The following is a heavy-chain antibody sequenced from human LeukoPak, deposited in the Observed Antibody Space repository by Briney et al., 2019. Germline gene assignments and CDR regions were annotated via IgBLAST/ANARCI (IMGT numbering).Heavy chain of an antibody. CDR2: IYYSGST. Sequence: SETLSLTCTVSGGSISSYYWSWIRQPPGKGLEWIGYIYYSGSTNYNPSLKSRVTISVDTSKNQFSLKLSSVTAADTAVYYCARVYYYDASGGFDIWGQGTMVTVSS. J-gene: IGHJ3*02. V-gene: IGHV4-59*01. CDR3: ARVYYYDASGGFDI. CDR1: GGSISSYY. D-gene: IGHD3-22*01.